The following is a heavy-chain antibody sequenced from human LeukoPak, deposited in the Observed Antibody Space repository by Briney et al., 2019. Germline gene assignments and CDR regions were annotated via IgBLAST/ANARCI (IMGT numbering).Heavy chain of an antibody. CDR1: GGSISSSGYY. CDR2: IYYSGST. Sequence: PSETLSLTCTVSGGSISSSGYYWGWIRQPPGKGLEWIGSIYYSGSTYYNPSLKSRVTISVDTSKNQFSLKLSSVTAADTAVYYCARRGTLTGFFDYWGQGTLVTVSS. CDR3: ARRGTLTGFFDY. V-gene: IGHV4-39*01. J-gene: IGHJ4*02. D-gene: IGHD1-1*01.